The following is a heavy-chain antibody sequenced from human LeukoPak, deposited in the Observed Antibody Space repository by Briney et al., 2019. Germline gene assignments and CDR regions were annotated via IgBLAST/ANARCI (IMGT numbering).Heavy chain of an antibody. CDR3: ARGGWGFDP. J-gene: IGHJ5*02. CDR1: GGSISRYY. D-gene: IGHD3-22*01. CDR2: IYYSGST. Sequence: SETLSLTCSVSGGSISRYYWSWIRQPPGKGLEWIGYIYYSGSTNYNPSLKSRVTISVHTSKNQFSLRLSSVTAADTAVYYCARGGWGFDPWGQGTLLSVSS. V-gene: IGHV4-59*01.